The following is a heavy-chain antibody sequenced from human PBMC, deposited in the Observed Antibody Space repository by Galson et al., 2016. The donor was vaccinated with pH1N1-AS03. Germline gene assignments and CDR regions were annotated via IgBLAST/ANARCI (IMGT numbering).Heavy chain of an antibody. CDR2: ISFDGTNK. CDR3: ANDFNYDFWSGYSFY. CDR1: EFTISNFG. J-gene: IGHJ4*02. V-gene: IGHV3-30*18. Sequence: SLRLSCAASEFTISNFGMLWVRQAPGQGLEWVAIISFDGTNKYYADSVKGRFSISRDNSKNTLFLQMSALRAEDTAVYYCANDFNYDFWSGYSFYWGQGALVTVSS. D-gene: IGHD3/OR15-3a*01.